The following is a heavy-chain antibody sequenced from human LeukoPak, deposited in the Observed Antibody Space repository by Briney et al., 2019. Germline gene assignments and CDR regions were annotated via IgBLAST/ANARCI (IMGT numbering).Heavy chain of an antibody. CDR3: ARDGEYGTGSYYRGSFDY. CDR2: INPNSGDT. V-gene: IGHV1-2*02. D-gene: IGHD3-10*01. CDR1: GYTFTGYY. J-gene: IGHJ4*02. Sequence: ASVKVPCKASGYTFTGYYMHWVRQAPGQGLEWMGWINPNSGDTRYAQKFQGRVTMARDTSISTVYMDLSSLGSDDTAVYYCARDGEYGTGSYYRGSFDYWGQGILVTVSS.